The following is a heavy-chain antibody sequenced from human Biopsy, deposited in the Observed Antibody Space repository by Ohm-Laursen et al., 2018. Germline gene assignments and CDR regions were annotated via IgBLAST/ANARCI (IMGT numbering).Heavy chain of an antibody. J-gene: IGHJ4*02. Sequence: GSSVKLSCKASGHTFTTYGISWARQAPGQGLEWMGWINTYSGNTNYGKKFHDRVIMTSDTPTSTAYLEHRSLRSDDTAVYYCARDCFPYVDYVKDVPVSDSWGQGTLVTVSS. V-gene: IGHV1-18*01. CDR1: GHTFTTYG. CDR3: ARDCFPYVDYVKDVPVSDS. D-gene: IGHD4-17*01. CDR2: INTYSGNT.